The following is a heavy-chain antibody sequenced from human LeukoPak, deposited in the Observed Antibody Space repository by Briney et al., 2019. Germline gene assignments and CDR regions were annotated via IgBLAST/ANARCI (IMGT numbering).Heavy chain of an antibody. CDR3: TTEYRDSSGWYGAFDI. Sequence: GGSLRLSCAPAGFISTNAWMSWVRQAPGRGLGWVGCIISKTDGGATDFAAPVKGRFSISRDDSKNTLYLQMNSLKSEDTAVYYWTTEYRDSSGWYGAFDIWGQGTMVTVSS. V-gene: IGHV3-15*01. D-gene: IGHD6-19*01. CDR2: IISKTDGGAT. J-gene: IGHJ3*02. CDR1: GFISTNAW.